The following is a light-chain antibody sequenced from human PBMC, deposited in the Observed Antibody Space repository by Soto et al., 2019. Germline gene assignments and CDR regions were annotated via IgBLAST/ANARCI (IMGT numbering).Light chain of an antibody. CDR2: GAS. V-gene: IGKV3-15*01. Sequence: EIVMTQSPATLSVSPGERATLSCRASQSVSSNLAWYQQKPGQAPRLLIYGASTRATGVPARFSGSGSGTEFTLTSSTLQPENFAFYYCQQYNNWPWTFGQGTKVEIK. CDR3: QQYNNWPWT. CDR1: QSVSSN. J-gene: IGKJ1*01.